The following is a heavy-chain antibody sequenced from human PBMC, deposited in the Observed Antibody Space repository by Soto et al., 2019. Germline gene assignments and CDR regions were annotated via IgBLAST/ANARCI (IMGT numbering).Heavy chain of an antibody. CDR1: GFTFSSYG. Sequence: GGSLRLSCAASGFTFSSYGMHWVRQAPGKGLEWVAVIWYDGSNKYYADSVKGRFTISRDNSKNTLYLQMNSLRAEDTAVYYCAREPYYDFWSGYYKYYYGMDVWGQGTTVTVSS. CDR3: AREPYYDFWSGYYKYYYGMDV. J-gene: IGHJ6*02. D-gene: IGHD3-3*01. V-gene: IGHV3-33*01. CDR2: IWYDGSNK.